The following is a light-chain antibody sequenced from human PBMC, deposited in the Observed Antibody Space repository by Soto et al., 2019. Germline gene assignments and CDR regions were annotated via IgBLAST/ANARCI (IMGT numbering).Light chain of an antibody. CDR1: SSNIGSNY. CDR2: GNN. Sequence: QSVLTQPPSASGTPGQRVTIYCSGSSSNIGSNYVYWYQQLPGTAPKLLIYGNNKRPSGVPDRFSGSKSGTSASLAISGLRSEDEADYYCAAWDDSLSGSYVFATGTKLTVL. CDR3: AAWDDSLSGSYV. V-gene: IGLV1-47*02. J-gene: IGLJ1*01.